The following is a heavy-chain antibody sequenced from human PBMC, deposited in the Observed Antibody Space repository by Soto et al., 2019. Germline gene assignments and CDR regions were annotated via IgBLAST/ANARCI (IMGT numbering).Heavy chain of an antibody. CDR3: ARDKITGLFDY. V-gene: IGHV4-39*07. Sequence: PSETLSLTCTVSGGSSSSSSYYWGWVRQPPGKGLEWIGSIYHSGSTNYNPSLKSRVTISVDTSKNQFSLKLTSVTAADTAVYYCARDKITGLFDYWGQGTLVTVSS. CDR2: IYHSGST. CDR1: GGSSSSSSYY. D-gene: IGHD2-8*02. J-gene: IGHJ4*02.